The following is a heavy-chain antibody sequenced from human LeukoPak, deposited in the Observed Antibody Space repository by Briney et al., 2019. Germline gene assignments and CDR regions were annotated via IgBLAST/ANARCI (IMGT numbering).Heavy chain of an antibody. CDR1: GGAFSNYF. D-gene: IGHD6-13*01. Sequence: SETLSLTCAVSGGAFSNYFWTWIRQPPGKGLEWIAEINHSGSTNYNPSLKSRVTISVDTSKNQFSLKLSSVTAADTAVYYCARAVGGAAAELFDYWGQGTLVTVSS. CDR3: ARAVGGAAAELFDY. CDR2: INHSGST. V-gene: IGHV4-34*01. J-gene: IGHJ4*02.